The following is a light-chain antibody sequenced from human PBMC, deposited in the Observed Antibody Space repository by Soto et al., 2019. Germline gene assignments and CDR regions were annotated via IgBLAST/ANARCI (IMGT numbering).Light chain of an antibody. CDR1: SSNIGAGYD. V-gene: IGLV1-40*01. Sequence: QSVLTQPPSVSGAPGQRVTISCTGRSSNIGAGYDVHWYQQLPGTAPKLLIYGNSNRPSGVPDRFSGSKSDNTASLTISGLQAEDEADYYCCSYGGSYTYAFGTGTKVTVL. CDR3: CSYGGSYTYA. J-gene: IGLJ1*01. CDR2: GNS.